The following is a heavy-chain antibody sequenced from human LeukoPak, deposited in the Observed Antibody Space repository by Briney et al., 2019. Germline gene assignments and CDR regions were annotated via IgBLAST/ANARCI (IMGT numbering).Heavy chain of an antibody. CDR3: AGDILGYCSSTSCPTRWFDP. CDR1: GGSISSSSYY. CDR2: IYTSGST. V-gene: IGHV4-61*02. D-gene: IGHD2-2*01. J-gene: IGHJ5*02. Sequence: PSETLSLTCTVSGGSISSSSYYWSWIRQPAGKELEWIGRIYTSGSTNYNPSLKSRVTMSVDTSKNQFSLKLSSVTAADTAVYYCAGDILGYCSSTSCPTRWFDPWGQGTLVTVSS.